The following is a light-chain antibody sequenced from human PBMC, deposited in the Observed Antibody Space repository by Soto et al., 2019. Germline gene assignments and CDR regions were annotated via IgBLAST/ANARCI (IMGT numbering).Light chain of an antibody. CDR1: QSINNW. CDR3: QHYNGY. V-gene: IGKV1-5*03. Sequence: DIQMTQSPSTLSASVGDRVTITCRASQSINNWLAWYQLKPGKAPKLLFYGASSLESGVPSRFSGSGSGTEFTLTISTLHPDDFATYYCQHYNGYFGQGTKLEIK. J-gene: IGKJ2*01. CDR2: GAS.